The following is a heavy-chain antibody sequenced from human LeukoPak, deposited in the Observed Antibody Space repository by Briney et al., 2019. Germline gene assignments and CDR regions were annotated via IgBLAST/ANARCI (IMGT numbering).Heavy chain of an antibody. V-gene: IGHV4-59*01. CDR1: GGSISSYY. J-gene: IGHJ4*02. D-gene: IGHD4-17*01. CDR2: IHYSENT. CDR3: ARGNYGDYYFDY. Sequence: SETLSLTCTVSGGSISSYYWSWIRQPPGKGLEWIGYIHYSENTNYNPSLKSRVTISLDMSKNQVSLKLSSVTAADTAVYYCARGNYGDYYFDYWGQGILVTVSS.